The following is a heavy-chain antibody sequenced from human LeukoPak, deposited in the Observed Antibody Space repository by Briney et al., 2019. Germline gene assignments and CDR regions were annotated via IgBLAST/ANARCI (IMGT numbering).Heavy chain of an antibody. CDR3: ARGLYCTSTSCYFGGGNYYYYMDV. V-gene: IGHV3-33*01. J-gene: IGHJ6*03. Sequence: GRSLRLSCAASGLTFTTYGMHWVRQAQGKGLEWVAVIWNDGANTYYADSVKGRFTISRDNSKNMLYLQMISLRAEDTAVYYCARGLYCTSTSCYFGGGNYYYYMDVWGKGTTVTVSS. D-gene: IGHD2-2*01. CDR2: IWNDGANT. CDR1: GLTFTTYG.